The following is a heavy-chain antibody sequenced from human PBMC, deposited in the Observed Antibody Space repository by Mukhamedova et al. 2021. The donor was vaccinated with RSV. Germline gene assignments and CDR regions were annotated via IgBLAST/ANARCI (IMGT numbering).Heavy chain of an antibody. CDR1: FTVSSKY. D-gene: IGHD1-20*01. V-gene: IGHV3-66*02. CDR3: ATPSRGITSYFDY. CDR2: LYVDGTT. J-gene: IGHJ4*01. Sequence: FTVSSKYMSWVRQAPGRGLDWVSVLYVDGTTHYADSVKXRFTVSRDNSKNTLFLQMNSLRPEDTAVYYCATPSRGITSYFDYWG.